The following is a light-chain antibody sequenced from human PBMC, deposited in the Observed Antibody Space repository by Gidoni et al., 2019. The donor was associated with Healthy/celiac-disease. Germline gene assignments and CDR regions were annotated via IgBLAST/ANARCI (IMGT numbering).Light chain of an antibody. J-gene: IGKJ2*01. CDR3: QQYGSSPYT. V-gene: IGKV3D-20*01. CDR1: QSVRIIY. CDR2: DAS. Sequence: EIVLTKSQATLSLSPGERATLSCGASQSVRIIYLALYQQKPGLSPRLLLYDASSRATGIQDRFSGSGSGTDFTLPISRLEPEYFAVYYCQQYGSSPYTFGQGTKLEIK.